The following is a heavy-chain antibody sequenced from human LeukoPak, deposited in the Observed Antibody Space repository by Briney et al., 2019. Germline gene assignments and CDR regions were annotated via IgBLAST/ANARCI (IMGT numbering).Heavy chain of an antibody. J-gene: IGHJ4*02. CDR1: GGSISSGGYY. Sequence: MSSETLSLTCTVSGGSISSGGYYWSWIRQHPGKGLEWIGYIYYSGSTYYNPSLKSRVTISVDTSKNQFSLKLSSVTAADTAMYYCARGGYDSSGYPVPFDYWGQGTLVTVSS. CDR2: IYYSGST. D-gene: IGHD3-22*01. V-gene: IGHV4-30-4*08. CDR3: ARGGYDSSGYPVPFDY.